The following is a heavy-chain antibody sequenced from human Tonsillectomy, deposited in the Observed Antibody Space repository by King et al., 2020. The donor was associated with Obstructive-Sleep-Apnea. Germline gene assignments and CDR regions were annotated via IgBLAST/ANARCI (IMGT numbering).Heavy chain of an antibody. J-gene: IGHJ6*02. Sequence: TLKESGPVLVKPTETLTLTCTVSGFSLSNARMGVSWIRQPPGKALEWLAHIFSNDEKSYSTSLKSRLTISKDTSNSQVVLTMTNMDPVDTATYYCARIRYYYDSSGYYYAFYGMDVWGQGTTVTVSS. CDR1: GFSLSNARMG. CDR3: ARIRYYYDSSGYYYAFYGMDV. D-gene: IGHD3-22*01. CDR2: IFSNDEK. V-gene: IGHV2-26*01.